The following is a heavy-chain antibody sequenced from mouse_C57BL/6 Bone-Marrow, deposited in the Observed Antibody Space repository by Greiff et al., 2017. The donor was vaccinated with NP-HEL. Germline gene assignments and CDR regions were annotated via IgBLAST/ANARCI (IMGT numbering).Heavy chain of an antibody. J-gene: IGHJ1*03. CDR3: ARRGKGPYWYFDV. V-gene: IGHV1-69*01. D-gene: IGHD2-1*01. CDR2: IDPSDSYT. Sequence: QVQLQQPGAELVMPGASVKLSCKASGYTFTSYWMHWVKQRPGQGLEWIGEIDPSDSYTNYNQKFKGKSTLTVDKSSSTAYMQLSSLTSEDSAVYYCARRGKGPYWYFDVWGTGTTVTVSS. CDR1: GYTFTSYW.